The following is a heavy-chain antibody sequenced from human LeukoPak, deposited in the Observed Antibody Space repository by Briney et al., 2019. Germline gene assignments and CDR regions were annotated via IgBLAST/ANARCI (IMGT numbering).Heavy chain of an antibody. J-gene: IGHJ6*03. CDR2: ISGSGGST. CDR1: GFTFSSYA. D-gene: IGHD6-13*01. Sequence: GGSLRLSCAASGFTFSSYAMSWVRQAPGKGLEWVSAISGSGGSTYYADSVKGRFTISRDNSKNTLYLQMNSLRAEDTAVYYCAKDLAAGSYYYYYMDVWGKGTTVTVSS. V-gene: IGHV3-23*01. CDR3: AKDLAAGSYYYYYMDV.